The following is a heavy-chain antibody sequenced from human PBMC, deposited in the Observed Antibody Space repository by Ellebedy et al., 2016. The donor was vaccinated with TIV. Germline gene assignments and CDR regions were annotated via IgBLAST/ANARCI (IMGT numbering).Heavy chain of an antibody. CDR1: TSTFSFYS. V-gene: IGHV3-48*04. CDR2: VSGSSRTI. J-gene: IGHJ6*02. Sequence: GGSLRLSCAASTSTFSFYSMNWVRQAPGKGLEWVSHVSGSSRTIYYADSVKGRFTISRDNAKNSLYLQMNSLRAEDTAVYYCARDNTRGYAMDVWGQGTTVTVSS. D-gene: IGHD2-2*02. CDR3: ARDNTRGYAMDV.